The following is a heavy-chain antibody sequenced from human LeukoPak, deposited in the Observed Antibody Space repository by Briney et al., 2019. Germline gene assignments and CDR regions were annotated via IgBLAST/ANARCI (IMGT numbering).Heavy chain of an antibody. CDR1: GFTFSSYH. J-gene: IGHJ4*02. CDR3: ARERTTIVSGATIGAY. D-gene: IGHD5-24*01. V-gene: IGHV3-48*03. CDR2: ITGSGDTI. Sequence: GGSLRLSCGVSGFTFSSYHMNWVRQAPGKGLEWISYITGSGDTIYYADSVKGRFTISRDNAKNSLFLQMNSLTADDTAVYYCARERTTIVSGATIGAYWGQGTLVTVSS.